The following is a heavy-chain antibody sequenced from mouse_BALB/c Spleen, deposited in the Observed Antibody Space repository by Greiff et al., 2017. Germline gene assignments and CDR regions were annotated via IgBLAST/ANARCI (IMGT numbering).Heavy chain of an antibody. CDR1: GYTFTSYW. CDR2: INPSNGRT. V-gene: IGHV1S81*02. J-gene: IGHJ2*01. D-gene: IGHD2-10*02. CDR3: ARGVWYQYYCDY. Sequence: QVQLQQPGAELVKPGASVKLSCKASGYTFTSYWMHWVKQRPGQGLEWIGEINPSNGRTNYNEKFKSKATLTVDKSSSTAYMQLSSLTSEDSAVYYCARGVWYQYYCDYWGKGTTLTVSS.